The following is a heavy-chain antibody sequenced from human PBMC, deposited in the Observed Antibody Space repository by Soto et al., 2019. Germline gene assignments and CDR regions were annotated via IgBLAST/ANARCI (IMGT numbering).Heavy chain of an antibody. D-gene: IGHD3-22*01. J-gene: IGHJ4*02. V-gene: IGHV1-69*12. CDR3: ASHSDSGGYYYRGLDY. Sequence: QVQLVQSGAEVKKPGSSVKVSCTASGGTFNSYAISWVRQAPGQGLEWMGGIIPIFGTADYAQKFQGRVTITAVESTSTAYRELSSLRSEDTAVYDCASHSDSGGYYYRGLDYWGQGTLCTVSS. CDR1: GGTFNSYA. CDR2: IIPIFGTA.